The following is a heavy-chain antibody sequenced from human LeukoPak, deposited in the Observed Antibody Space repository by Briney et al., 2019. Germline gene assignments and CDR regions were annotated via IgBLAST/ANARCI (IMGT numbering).Heavy chain of an antibody. CDR2: IYYSEYT. V-gene: IGHV4-39*01. CDR3: ARSDVSSGYYDYFDY. D-gene: IGHD3-22*01. CDR1: GGSISSNSYY. J-gene: IGHJ4*02. Sequence: SETLSLTCTVSGGSISSNSYYWGWIRQSPGKGLEWIGTIYYSEYTYYSPSLKSRVTISRDTSKNQFSLELSSVTAADTAVYYCARSDVSSGYYDYFDYWGQGTLVTVSS.